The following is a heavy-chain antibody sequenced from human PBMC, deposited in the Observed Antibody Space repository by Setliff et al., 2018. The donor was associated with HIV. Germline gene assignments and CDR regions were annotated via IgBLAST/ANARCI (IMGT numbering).Heavy chain of an antibody. D-gene: IGHD2-15*01. CDR1: GDSISSGSYY. J-gene: IGHJ6*03. CDR2: IFTSGST. Sequence: SETLSLTCAVSGDSISSGSYYWSWIRQPAGEGLEWIGHIFTSGSTNYNPSLKSRVSISLDTSKNQFSLKLSSVTAADTAVYYCARGGYCSGGFCHPNFYHYMDVWGKGTTVTVSS. V-gene: IGHV4-61*09. CDR3: ARGGYCSGGFCHPNFYHYMDV.